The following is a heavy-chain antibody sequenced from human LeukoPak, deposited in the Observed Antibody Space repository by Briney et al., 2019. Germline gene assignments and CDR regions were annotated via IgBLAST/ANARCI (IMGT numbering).Heavy chain of an antibody. V-gene: IGHV3-23*01. CDR1: GFTFSSYA. CDR2: ISGSDGSA. J-gene: IGHJ6*03. D-gene: IGHD2-2*01. Sequence: GGSLTLSCAASGFTFSSYAMSWVRQAPGKGLEWVSSISGSDGSAYYADSVKGRFTISRDNSKNTLYLQMNSLRAKDTSVYYCAKGTYCSSTSCYPYYYYYYMDAWGKGTTVTVSS. CDR3: AKGTYCSSTSCYPYYYYYYMDA.